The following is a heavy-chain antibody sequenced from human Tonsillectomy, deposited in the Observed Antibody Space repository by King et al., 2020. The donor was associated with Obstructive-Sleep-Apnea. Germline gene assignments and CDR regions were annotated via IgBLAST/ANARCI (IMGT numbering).Heavy chain of an antibody. CDR1: GYSFTSYW. CDR3: AREGKGYYDSSGYFGY. J-gene: IGHJ4*02. V-gene: IGHV5-51*01. D-gene: IGHD3-22*01. CDR2: IYPVDSYT. Sequence: EWQLVQSGAEVKKPGESLKISCKGSGYSFTSYWIGWVRQMPGKGLELMGIIYPVDSYTRYSPSFQVQVTVSAAKALSTAYLQWSSLKASDTAMYYCAREGKGYYDSSGYFGYWGQGTLVTVSS.